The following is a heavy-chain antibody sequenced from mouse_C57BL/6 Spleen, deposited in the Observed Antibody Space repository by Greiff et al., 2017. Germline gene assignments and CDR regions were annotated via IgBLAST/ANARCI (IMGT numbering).Heavy chain of an antibody. CDR3: ASTYDNSPFDY. J-gene: IGHJ2*01. V-gene: IGHV1-64*01. CDR1: GYTFTSYW. CDR2: IHPYSGST. D-gene: IGHD2-1*01. Sequence: QVQLQQPGAELVKPGASVKLSCKASGYTFTSYWMHWVKQRPGQGLEWIGMIHPYSGSTNYNEKFKSKATLTVDKSYSTAYMQLSSLTSEDSAVYYCASTYDNSPFDYWGQGTTLTVSS.